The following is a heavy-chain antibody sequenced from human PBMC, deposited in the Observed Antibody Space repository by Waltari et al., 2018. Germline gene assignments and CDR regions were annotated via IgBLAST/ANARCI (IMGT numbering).Heavy chain of an antibody. CDR3: ARGVAVAGIWRLFDY. J-gene: IGHJ4*02. V-gene: IGHV1-2*02. Sequence: QVQLVQSGAEVKKPGASVKVSCKASGYTFTGYYMHWVRQAPGQGLEWMGGRNPNSGTTYAQKFQGRVTMTRDTSISTAYMELSRLGSDDTAVYYCARGVAVAGIWRLFDYWGQGTLVTVSS. D-gene: IGHD6-19*01. CDR2: RNPNSGT. CDR1: GYTFTGYY.